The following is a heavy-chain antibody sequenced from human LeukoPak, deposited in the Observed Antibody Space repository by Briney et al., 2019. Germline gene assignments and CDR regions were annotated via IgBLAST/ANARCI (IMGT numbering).Heavy chain of an antibody. D-gene: IGHD1-1*01. CDR3: ARDRQPSRYRGLDV. V-gene: IGHV4-59*01. CDR2: IYSSGTT. Sequence: PSETLSLTCTVSGDSISSSYWSWIRQPPGKGLEWIGHIYSSGTTKYNPSLGGRVTISVDTSKNQLYLQLTAVTAADTAVYYCARDRQPSRYRGLDVWGQGITATVSS. CDR1: GDSISSSY. J-gene: IGHJ6*02.